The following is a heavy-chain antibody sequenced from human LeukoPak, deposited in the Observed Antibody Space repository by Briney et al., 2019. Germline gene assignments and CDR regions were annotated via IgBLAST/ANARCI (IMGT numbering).Heavy chain of an antibody. CDR3: ARRGLNWNYDY. Sequence: ASXKVSCKASGYTFTSYGISWVRQAPGQGLEWMGWISAYNGNTNYAQKLQGRVTMATDTSTNTAYMELRSLRSDDTAVYYCARRGLNWNYDYWGQGTLVTVSS. V-gene: IGHV1-18*01. CDR1: GYTFTSYG. D-gene: IGHD1-7*01. J-gene: IGHJ4*02. CDR2: ISAYNGNT.